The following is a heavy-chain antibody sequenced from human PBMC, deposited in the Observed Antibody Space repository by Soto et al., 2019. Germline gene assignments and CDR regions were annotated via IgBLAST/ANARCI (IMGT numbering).Heavy chain of an antibody. CDR2: ISYDGSNK. J-gene: IGHJ4*02. V-gene: IGHV3-30-3*01. CDR1: GFTFSSYA. D-gene: IGHD3-10*01. CDR3: ARETYGLDY. Sequence: QVQLVESGGGVVQPGRSLRLSCAASGFTFSSYAMQWVRQAPGKGLEWVAVISYDGSNKYYADSVKGRFTISRDNSKNTLYLQMNSLRAEDTAVYYCARETYGLDYWGQGTLVTVSS.